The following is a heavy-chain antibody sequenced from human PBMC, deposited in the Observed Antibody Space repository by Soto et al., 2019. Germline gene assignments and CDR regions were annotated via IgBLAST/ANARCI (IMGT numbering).Heavy chain of an antibody. J-gene: IGHJ6*02. CDR1: GGSISSSNC. D-gene: IGHD3-3*01. CDR3: ARAVTIFGAPYYYYGMDV. V-gene: IGHV4-4*02. Sequence: PSETLSLTCAVSGGSISSSNCWSWVRQPPGKGLEWIGEIYHSGSTNYNPSLKSRVTISVDKSKNQFSLKLSSVTAADTAVYYCARAVTIFGAPYYYYGMDVRGQRTTVTVSS. CDR2: IYHSGST.